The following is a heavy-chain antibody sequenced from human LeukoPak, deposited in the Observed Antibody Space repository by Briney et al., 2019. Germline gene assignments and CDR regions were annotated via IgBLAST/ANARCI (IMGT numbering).Heavy chain of an antibody. Sequence: SETLSLTCAVYGVSFSGYYWSWIRQPPGKGLEWIGEINHSGSTNYNPSLKSRVTISVDTSKNQFSLKLSSVTAADTAVYYCARKLGYCSSTSCRHNWFDPWGQGTLVTVSS. CDR2: INHSGST. V-gene: IGHV4-34*01. CDR3: ARKLGYCSSTSCRHNWFDP. D-gene: IGHD2-2*01. CDR1: GVSFSGYY. J-gene: IGHJ5*02.